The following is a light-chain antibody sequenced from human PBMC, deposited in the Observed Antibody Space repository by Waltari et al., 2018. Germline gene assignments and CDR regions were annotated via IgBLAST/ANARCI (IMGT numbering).Light chain of an antibody. Sequence: QSALTQPASVSGSPGQSITISCSGTDSDVGASDFVPWYQQHPGKAPHLIIYEVSNRPSGISNRFSASKSGNTASLTISGLQAEDEADYYCSSHTTSSAPGVFGTGTRVTVL. CDR3: SSHTTSSAPGV. CDR2: EVS. J-gene: IGLJ1*01. CDR1: DSDVGASDF. V-gene: IGLV2-14*01.